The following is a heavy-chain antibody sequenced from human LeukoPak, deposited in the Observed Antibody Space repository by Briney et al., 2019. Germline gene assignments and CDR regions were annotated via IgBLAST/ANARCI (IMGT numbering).Heavy chain of an antibody. D-gene: IGHD6-6*01. CDR1: GYTFTSYY. CDR2: INPSGGST. Sequence: GASVKVSCKASGYTFTSYYMHWVRQAPGQGLEWMGIINPSGGSTSYAQKFQGRVTMTRDMSTSTVYMELSSLRSEDTAVFYCVREGSSHSFDNWGQGTLVTVSS. V-gene: IGHV1-46*01. J-gene: IGHJ4*02. CDR3: VREGSSHSFDN.